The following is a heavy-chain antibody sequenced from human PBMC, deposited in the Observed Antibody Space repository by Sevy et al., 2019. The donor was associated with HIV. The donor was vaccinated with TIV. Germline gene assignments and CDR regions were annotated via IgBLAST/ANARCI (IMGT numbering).Heavy chain of an antibody. CDR1: GYTFTSYG. J-gene: IGHJ4*02. Sequence: ASVKVSCKASGYTFTSYGISWVRQAPGQGLEWMGWISAYNGNTNYAQKLQGRVTMTTDTSTSTAYMELRSLRSDDTGVYYCARGRDGYNLGAFDYWGQGTLVTVSS. D-gene: IGHD5-12*01. V-gene: IGHV1-18*01. CDR3: ARGRDGYNLGAFDY. CDR2: ISAYNGNT.